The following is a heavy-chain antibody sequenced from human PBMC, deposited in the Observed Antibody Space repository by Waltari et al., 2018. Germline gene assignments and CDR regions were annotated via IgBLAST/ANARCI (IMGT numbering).Heavy chain of an antibody. V-gene: IGHV3-66*02. CDR1: GFTVSANY. Sequence: EVQLVESGGGLVQPGGSLRLSCAPSGFTVSANYLSWVRQAPGKGLEGVSVIYAGGSTSYADSVKGRFTISRDNSKSTLYLQMNSLRAEDTAVYYCARGRNTNYVVYGMDVWGQGTTVTVSS. CDR3: ARGRNTNYVVYGMDV. D-gene: IGHD4-4*01. J-gene: IGHJ6*02. CDR2: IYAGGST.